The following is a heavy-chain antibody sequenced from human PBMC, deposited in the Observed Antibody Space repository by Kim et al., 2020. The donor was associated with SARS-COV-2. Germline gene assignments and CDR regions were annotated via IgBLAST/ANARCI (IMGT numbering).Heavy chain of an antibody. V-gene: IGHV5-51*01. Sequence: DSPSFQGQVTISADKSISTAYLQWSSLKASDTAMYYCASRIAAAGTLPDYWGQGTLVTVSS. J-gene: IGHJ4*02. CDR3: ASRIAAAGTLPDY. D-gene: IGHD6-13*01.